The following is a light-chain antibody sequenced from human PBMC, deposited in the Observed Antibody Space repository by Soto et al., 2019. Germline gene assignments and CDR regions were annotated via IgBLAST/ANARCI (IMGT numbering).Light chain of an antibody. CDR1: QSLLYNNTYNY. Sequence: EIVITQSPLTLPVTPGEPASISCRSSQSLLYNNTYNYLDWYVQKPGQSPQXLIYFGSNRAPGVPDRFSGSGSGTDFTLKINRVEAEDVGTYYCMQALQSLTCGQGTRLEIK. CDR2: FGS. CDR3: MQALQSLT. V-gene: IGKV2-28*01. J-gene: IGKJ5*01.